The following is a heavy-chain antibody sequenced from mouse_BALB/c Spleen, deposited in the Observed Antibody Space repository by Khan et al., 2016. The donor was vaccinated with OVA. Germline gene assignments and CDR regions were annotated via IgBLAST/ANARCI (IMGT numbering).Heavy chain of an antibody. V-gene: IGHV9-3-1*01. CDR2: INTYTGEP. CDR1: GYTFTNYG. Sequence: QIQLVQSGPELKKPGETVKISCKASGYTFTNYGMNWVKQSPGKALKWMGWINTYTGEPTYADDFKGRFAFSLETSVTTAYLQINNLKNEDTATYCCARPPYFSYTLDYWGQGTSVTVSS. J-gene: IGHJ4*01. CDR3: ARPPYFSYTLDY. D-gene: IGHD2-10*01.